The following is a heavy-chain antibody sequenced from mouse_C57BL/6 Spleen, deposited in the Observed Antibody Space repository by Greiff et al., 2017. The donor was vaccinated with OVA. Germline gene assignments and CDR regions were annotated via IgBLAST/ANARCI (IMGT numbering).Heavy chain of an antibody. Sequence: EVQLQQSGAELVRPGASVKVSCTASGFNIKDDYMHWVKQRPEQGLEWIGWIDPESGDTEYASKFQGKATITADTSSNTAYLQLSSLTSEDTAVYYCTTSPYGNFDYWGQGTPLTVSA. D-gene: IGHD2-1*01. CDR3: TTSPYGNFDY. CDR2: IDPESGDT. V-gene: IGHV14-4*01. J-gene: IGHJ2*01. CDR1: GFNIKDDY.